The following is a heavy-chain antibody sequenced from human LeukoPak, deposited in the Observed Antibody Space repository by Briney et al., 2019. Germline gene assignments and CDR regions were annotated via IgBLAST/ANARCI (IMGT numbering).Heavy chain of an antibody. J-gene: IGHJ4*02. V-gene: IGHV4-39*01. CDR3: ARTNIGTRTYDY. CDR2: IYYSGST. CDR1: GGSISSSSYY. D-gene: IGHD6-13*01. Sequence: PSETLALTCTVSGGSISSSSYYWGWIRQPPGKGLDWNGNIYYSGSTYYNPSLKSRVPISVDTSKNQFSLKLTSVTAADTAVYYCARTNIGTRTYDYWGQGTLVTVSS.